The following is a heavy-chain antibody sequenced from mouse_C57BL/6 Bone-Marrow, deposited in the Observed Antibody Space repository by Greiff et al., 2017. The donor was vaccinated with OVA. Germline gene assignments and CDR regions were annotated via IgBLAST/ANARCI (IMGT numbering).Heavy chain of an antibody. CDR1: GYAFSSSW. Sequence: VQLQQSGPELVKPGASVKISCKASGYAFSSSWMNWVKQRPGKGLEWIGRIYPGDGDTNYNGKFKGKATLTADKSSSTAYMQLSSLTSEDSAVYFCAREESEGYFDVWGTGTTVTVSS. V-gene: IGHV1-82*01. J-gene: IGHJ1*03. CDR2: IYPGDGDT. CDR3: AREESEGYFDV.